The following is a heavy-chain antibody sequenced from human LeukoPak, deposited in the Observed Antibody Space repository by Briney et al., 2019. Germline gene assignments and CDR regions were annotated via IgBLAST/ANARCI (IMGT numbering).Heavy chain of an antibody. Sequence: TGGSLRLSCAASGFTFSNAWMSWVRQAPGKGLEWVGRIKSKTDGGTTDYAAPVKGRFTISRDDSKNTLYLQMNSLKTEDTAVYYCTTGYSYGPNYFDYWGQGTLVTVSS. CDR1: GFTFSNAW. CDR2: IKSKTDGGTT. V-gene: IGHV3-15*01. J-gene: IGHJ4*02. D-gene: IGHD5-18*01. CDR3: TTGYSYGPNYFDY.